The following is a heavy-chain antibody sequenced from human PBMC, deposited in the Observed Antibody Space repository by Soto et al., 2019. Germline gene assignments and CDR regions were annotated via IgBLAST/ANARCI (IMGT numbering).Heavy chain of an antibody. V-gene: IGHV1-69*18. J-gene: IGHJ3*01. CDR3: ARIGVGSRR. Sequence: VQMVQSGAEVKEPGSSVKVSCTNSGDTFSHYVMSWVRQAPGQGLEWMGSLAPISGSPNYAERFEGRLTISADAGTSTMYMELRSLKYDATAVYYCARIGVGSRRWGKGTMVTVSS. CDR1: GDTFSHYV. D-gene: IGHD1-26*01. CDR2: LAPISGSP.